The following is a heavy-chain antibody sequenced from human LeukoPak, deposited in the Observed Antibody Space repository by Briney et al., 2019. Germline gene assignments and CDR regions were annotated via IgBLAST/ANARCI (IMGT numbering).Heavy chain of an antibody. J-gene: IGHJ3*02. D-gene: IGHD3-10*01. CDR1: GGTFSSYA. Sequence: ASVKVSCKASGGTFSSYAISWVRQAPGQGLEWMGGIIPIFGTANYTQKFQGRVTITADESTSTAYMELSSLRSEDTAVYHCARVIGGEAFDIWGQGTMVTVSS. V-gene: IGHV1-69*13. CDR3: ARVIGGEAFDI. CDR2: IIPIFGTA.